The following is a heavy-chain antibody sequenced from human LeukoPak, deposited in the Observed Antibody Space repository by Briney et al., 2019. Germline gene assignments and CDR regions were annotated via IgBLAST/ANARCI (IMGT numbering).Heavy chain of an antibody. CDR2: ISRSSSTA. CDR3: AILDCSGGSCYSDY. CDR1: GFTFSNYP. D-gene: IGHD2-15*01. Sequence: PGGSLRLSCAASGFTFSNYPMNWVRQAPGKGLEWVSYISRSSSTANYADSVRGRFTISKDNAKNSLYLQMNNLRVDDTAVYYCAILDCSGGSCYSDYWGQGTLVTVSS. V-gene: IGHV3-48*01. J-gene: IGHJ4*02.